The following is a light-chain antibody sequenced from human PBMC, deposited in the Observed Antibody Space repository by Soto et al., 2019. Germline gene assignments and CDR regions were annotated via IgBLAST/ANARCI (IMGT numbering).Light chain of an antibody. CDR3: QQYYSYPPWT. Sequence: AIRMTQSPSSFSASTGDRVTITCRASQGISSYLAWYQQKPGKAPKLLIYAASTLQSGVPSRFSGSGSGTDFTLTISCLQSEDFATYYCQQYYSYPPWTVGQGTKVDSK. CDR1: QGISSY. J-gene: IGKJ1*01. CDR2: AAS. V-gene: IGKV1-8*01.